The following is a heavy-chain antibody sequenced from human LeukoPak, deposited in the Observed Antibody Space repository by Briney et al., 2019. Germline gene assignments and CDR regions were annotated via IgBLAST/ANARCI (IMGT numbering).Heavy chain of an antibody. J-gene: IGHJ4*02. CDR3: ARDVRRYSSGWYYFDS. Sequence: PSETLSLTCTVSGASISNYYWTWIRQPPGKGLEWIGSVYYSGSTYYNPSLKSRVTISVGTSENQFSLNLKSVTAADTAVYYCARDVRRYSSGWYYFDSWGQGTLVTVSS. CDR1: GASISNYY. D-gene: IGHD6-19*01. V-gene: IGHV4-59*04. CDR2: VYYSGST.